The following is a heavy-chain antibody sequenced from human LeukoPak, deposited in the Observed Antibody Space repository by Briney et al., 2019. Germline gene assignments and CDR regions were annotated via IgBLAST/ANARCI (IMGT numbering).Heavy chain of an antibody. CDR3: ARAPLYGSGTEIDY. Sequence: PSETLSLTCTVSGGSIRSSSYYWGWMRQPPGKGLEWIGRIYASGSTNYNPSLKSRVTMSVDTSKNQFSLKLSSVTAADTAVYYCARAPLYGSGTEIDYWGQGTLVTVSS. CDR1: GGSIRSSSYY. CDR2: IYASGST. J-gene: IGHJ4*02. V-gene: IGHV4-61*05. D-gene: IGHD3-10*01.